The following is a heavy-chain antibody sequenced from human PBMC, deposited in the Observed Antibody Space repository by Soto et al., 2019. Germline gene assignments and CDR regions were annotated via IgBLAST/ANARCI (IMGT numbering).Heavy chain of an antibody. V-gene: IGHV4-4*07. Sequence: SETLSLTCTVSGGSISSYYWSWIRQPAGKGLEWIGRIYTSGSTNYNPSLKSRVTMSVDTSKNQFSLKLSSVTAADTAVYYCARETNSGYSSSWYAVYWFDPWGQGTLVTVSS. CDR2: IYTSGST. CDR3: ARETNSGYSSSWYAVYWFDP. CDR1: GGSISSYY. J-gene: IGHJ5*02. D-gene: IGHD6-13*01.